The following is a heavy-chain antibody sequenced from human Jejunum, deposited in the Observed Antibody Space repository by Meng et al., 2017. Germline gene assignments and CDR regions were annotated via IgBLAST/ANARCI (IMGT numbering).Heavy chain of an antibody. CDR3: AGKGVHVAAMY. V-gene: IGHV4-4*02. CDR2: IDPSEST. D-gene: IGHD1-1*01. J-gene: IGHJ1*01. CDR1: GASISRTNW. Sequence: QVQLQESGPGLVKPSGTLSLTCAVSGASISRTNWWSWVRQPPGKGLEWIGKIDPSESTHYNPSLKGRVTISADRSKNQFSLNLRSVTAADTAVYYCAGKGVHVAAMYWGQGTLVTVSS.